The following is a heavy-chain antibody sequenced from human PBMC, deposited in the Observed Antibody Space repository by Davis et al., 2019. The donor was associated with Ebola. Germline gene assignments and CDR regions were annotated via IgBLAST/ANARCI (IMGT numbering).Heavy chain of an antibody. CDR2: INPSGGST. J-gene: IGHJ4*02. D-gene: IGHD6-19*01. CDR3: ATRPFSSGWSDY. Sequence: ASVKVSCKASGYTFTSYYMHWVRQAPGQGLEWMGIINPSGGSTSYAQKFQGRVTMTRDTSTSTAYMELSSLRSEDTAVYYCATRPFSSGWSDYWGQGTLVTVSS. V-gene: IGHV1-46*01. CDR1: GYTFTSYY.